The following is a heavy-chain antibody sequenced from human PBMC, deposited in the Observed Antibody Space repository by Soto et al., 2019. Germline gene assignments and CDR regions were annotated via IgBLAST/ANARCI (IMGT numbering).Heavy chain of an antibody. CDR1: GGSISSSRHF. Sequence: QLQLQESGPGLVKPSETLSLTCTVSGGSISSSRHFWGWIRQPPGKVLEWVGSIDYSGTTYYSPSLNSRVTISVDTSKNKFSLKLSSVTAADTAVYYCARDGPNTGSYSEYFQYWGQGTLLIVSS. CDR2: IDYSGTT. J-gene: IGHJ1*01. CDR3: ARDGPNTGSYSEYFQY. D-gene: IGHD1-26*01. V-gene: IGHV4-39*02.